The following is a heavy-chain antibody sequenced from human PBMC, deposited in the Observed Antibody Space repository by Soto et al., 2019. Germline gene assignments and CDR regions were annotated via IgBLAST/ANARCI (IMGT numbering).Heavy chain of an antibody. V-gene: IGHV3-30*03. Sequence: QVELVESGGGVVQPGRSLRLSCAASGFTFSTYGMHWVRQAPGKGLEWVAVISNDGSRKSHKDSVKGRFTLSRENSKNTLHLQMNVLRAEDTAVYYFATDRGPMGNYGMDVWGQGTTVSVSS. J-gene: IGHJ6*02. D-gene: IGHD1-26*01. CDR1: GFTFSTYG. CDR2: ISNDGSRK. CDR3: ATDRGPMGNYGMDV.